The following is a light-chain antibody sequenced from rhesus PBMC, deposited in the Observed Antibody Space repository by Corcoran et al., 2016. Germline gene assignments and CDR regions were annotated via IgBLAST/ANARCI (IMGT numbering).Light chain of an antibody. J-gene: IGKJ1*01. V-gene: IGKV2-82*02. Sequence: DIVMIQTPLSLPVTLGEPASISCRSSQSLIYSDGKTYLYWYLQKPGQSPKLLMSLISKRASGDPDKFSGCGAGTNFTLQISRLEAEDVGVYYCMQALRSPWTFGQGAKVKIK. CDR3: MQALRSPWT. CDR1: QSLIYSDGKTY. CDR2: LIS.